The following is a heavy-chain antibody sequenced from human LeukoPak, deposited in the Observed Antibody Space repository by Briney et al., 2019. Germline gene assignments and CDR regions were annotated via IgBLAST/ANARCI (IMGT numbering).Heavy chain of an antibody. D-gene: IGHD6-19*01. V-gene: IGHV1-18*01. CDR2: ISAYNGNT. J-gene: IGHJ4*02. CDR3: ARDHYIAVAGTSSEY. Sequence: ASVKVSCKASGYTFTSYGISWVRQAPGQGLEWMGWISAYNGNTNYAQKLQGRVTKTTDTSTSTAYMELRSLRSDDTAVYYCARDHYIAVAGTSSEYWGQGTLVTVSS. CDR1: GYTFTSYG.